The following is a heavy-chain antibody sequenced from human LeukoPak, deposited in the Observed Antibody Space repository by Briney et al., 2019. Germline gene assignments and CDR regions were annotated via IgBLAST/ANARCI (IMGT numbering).Heavy chain of an antibody. CDR3: ARDVWDY. J-gene: IGHJ4*02. V-gene: IGHV3-30*03. Sequence: GESLRLSCAASGFTFSNYWMHWGRQAPGKGLEWVAVISYDGRNKYYADSVKGRFTISRDNSKNTLYLQMNSLRAEDTAVYYCARDVWDYWGQGTLVTVSS. CDR2: ISYDGRNK. CDR1: GFTFSNYW. D-gene: IGHD5/OR15-5a*01.